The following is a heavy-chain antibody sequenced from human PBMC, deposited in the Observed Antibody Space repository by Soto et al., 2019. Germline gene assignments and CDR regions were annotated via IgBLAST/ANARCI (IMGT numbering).Heavy chain of an antibody. CDR1: GFTFSSYA. J-gene: IGHJ6*02. CDR2: ISGSGIST. V-gene: IGHV3-23*01. D-gene: IGHD2-2*01. Sequence: EVQLLESGGGLVQPGGSLRLSCAASGFTFSSYAMSWVRQAPGKGLEWVSAISGSGISTYYADSVKGRFTISRDNSKNTLYLQMNSLRAADTAVYYCAKGGSTSRWPYYCGMDVWGQGTTVTVSS. CDR3: AKGGSTSRWPYYCGMDV.